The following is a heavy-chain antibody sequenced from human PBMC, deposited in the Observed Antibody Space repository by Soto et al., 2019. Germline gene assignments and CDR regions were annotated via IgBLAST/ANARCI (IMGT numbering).Heavy chain of an antibody. CDR2: MNPHSGHT. J-gene: IGHJ5*02. CDR3: ASDMSTT. V-gene: IGHV1-8*01. Sequence: QVQLVQSGAEVKKPGASVKVSCKASGYTFTSHDINWMRQATGQGLEWMGWMNPHSGHTNYAQKFQCRVTMTRDTSISTAYMEVTSLRAEDTAVYYCASDMSTTWGQGTLVTVSS. D-gene: IGHD3-9*01. CDR1: GYTFTSHD.